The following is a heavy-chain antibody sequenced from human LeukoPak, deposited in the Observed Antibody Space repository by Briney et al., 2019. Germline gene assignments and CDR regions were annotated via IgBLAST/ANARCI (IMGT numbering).Heavy chain of an antibody. CDR2: FGIAGDA. J-gene: IGHJ4*02. V-gene: IGHV3-13*01. Sequence: GGSLRLSCAASGFIFTDYDLHWVRQPPGKGLEWVSVFGIAGDAYYADSVKGRFTISRDVAKNSLYLQMNNLRAGDTAVYYCVRTNGGTYYDYWGQGTLVTVSS. CDR3: VRTNGGTYYDY. CDR1: GFIFTDYD. D-gene: IGHD1-26*01.